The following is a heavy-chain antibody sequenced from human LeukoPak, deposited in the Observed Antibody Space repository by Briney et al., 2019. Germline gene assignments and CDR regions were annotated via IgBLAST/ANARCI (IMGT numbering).Heavy chain of an antibody. V-gene: IGHV4-39*01. CDR1: GGSISSSSYY. D-gene: IGHD3-10*01. Sequence: SETLSLTRTVSGGSISSSSYYWGWIRQPPGRGLEWIGSIYYSGSTYYNPSLKSRVTISVDTSKNQFSLKLSSVTAADTAVYYCASHYGSGSYSYYYYYMDVWGKGTTVTVSS. CDR3: ASHYGSGSYSYYYYYMDV. CDR2: IYYSGST. J-gene: IGHJ6*03.